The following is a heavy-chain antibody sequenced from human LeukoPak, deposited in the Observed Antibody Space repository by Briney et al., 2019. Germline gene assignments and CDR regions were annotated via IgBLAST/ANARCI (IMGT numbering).Heavy chain of an antibody. V-gene: IGHV3-13*01. CDR3: ARQGAAAGLDY. CDR1: GFTFSSYD. Sequence: GGSLRLSCAASGFTFSSYDMHWVRQATGKGLEWVSAIGTAGDTYYPGSVKGRFTISRENAKNSLYLQMNSLRARDTAVYYCARQGAAAGLDYWGQGTLVTVSS. CDR2: IGTAGDT. D-gene: IGHD6-13*01. J-gene: IGHJ4*02.